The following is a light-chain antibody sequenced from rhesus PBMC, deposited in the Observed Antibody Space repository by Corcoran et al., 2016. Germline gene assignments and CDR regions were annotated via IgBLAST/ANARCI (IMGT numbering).Light chain of an antibody. CDR3: QHYYDNPYS. J-gene: IGKJ2*01. CDR2: AAS. CDR1: QNIYSN. Sequence: DIQMTQSPSALSASVGDRCTISCRASQNIYSNLAWYQQKPGKAPKLLIYAASSLQTGIPSRFSGSGSGTDFTLTISSLQPEDSAAYYCQHYYDNPYSFGQGTKVEIK. V-gene: IGKV1S12*01.